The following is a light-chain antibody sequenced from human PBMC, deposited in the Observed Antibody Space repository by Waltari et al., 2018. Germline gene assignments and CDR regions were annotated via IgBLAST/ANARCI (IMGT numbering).Light chain of an antibody. CDR2: TLA. Sequence: EIVMTQTPLSLPATPGEPASISCRSSQSLINSDDGYTYLGWFLPKPGQSPPPLIYTLASRASRVPDRFSGTGSGSNFSLEISRVEAEDVGIYYCMQRLEFPYTFGQGTRLDMK. V-gene: IGKV2-40*01. CDR1: QSLINSDDGYTY. J-gene: IGKJ2*01. CDR3: MQRLEFPYT.